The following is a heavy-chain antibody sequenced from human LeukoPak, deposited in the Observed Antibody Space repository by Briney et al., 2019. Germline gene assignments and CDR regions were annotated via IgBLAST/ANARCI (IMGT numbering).Heavy chain of an antibody. CDR2: IRPDGSEG. CDR1: GFTFNSFA. Sequence: GGSLRLSCAASGFTFNSFAMSWVRQAPGKGLEWVATIRPDGSEGYYADSVRGRFTISRDNSKNSFYLQMSSLRAEDTGVFYCARDVAYSAFDYWGQGTLVTVSS. CDR3: ARDVAYSAFDY. V-gene: IGHV3-7*01. D-gene: IGHD2-21*01. J-gene: IGHJ4*02.